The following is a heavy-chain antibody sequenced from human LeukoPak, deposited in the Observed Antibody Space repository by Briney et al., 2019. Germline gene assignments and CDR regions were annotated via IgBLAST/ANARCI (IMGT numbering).Heavy chain of an antibody. CDR1: GGSISSYY. CDR2: IYTSGST. CDR3: ARDHKRVGTLRANAFDI. Sequence: PSETLSLTCTVSGGSISSYYWSWIRQPAGKGLEWIGRIYTSGSTNYNPSLKSRVTISVDTSKNQFSLKLSSVTAADTAVYYCARDHKRVGTLRANAFDIWGQGTMVTVCS. J-gene: IGHJ3*02. V-gene: IGHV4-4*07. D-gene: IGHD2/OR15-2a*01.